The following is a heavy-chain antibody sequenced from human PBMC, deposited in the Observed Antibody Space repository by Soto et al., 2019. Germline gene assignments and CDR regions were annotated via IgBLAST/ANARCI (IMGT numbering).Heavy chain of an antibody. CDR1: GFTFSSYS. J-gene: IGHJ6*02. V-gene: IGHV3-21*01. CDR3: ARNESSNIYGMDV. D-gene: IGHD6-6*01. Sequence: KPGGSLRLSCAASGFTFSSYSMNWDRQAPGKGLEWVSSISSSSFSINYADSVKGRFSISRDNAQNSLHLQMNNLRAEDTAVYYCARNESSNIYGMDVWGQGTTVTVSS. CDR2: ISSSSFSI.